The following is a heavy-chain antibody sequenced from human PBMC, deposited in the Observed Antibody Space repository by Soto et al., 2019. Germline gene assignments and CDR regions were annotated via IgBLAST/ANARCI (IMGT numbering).Heavy chain of an antibody. Sequence: QITLKESGPTLVKPTQTLTLTCTFSGFSLSTSGVGLAWIRQPPGKALEWLALIYWDDDKRYSPSLKSRLTITKDTSKNQVVLTKTHMDSGDTATYYCAHRRKSYYDILTGYNYSGQGTLFTVCS. CDR2: IYWDDDK. CDR1: GFSLSTSGVG. D-gene: IGHD3-9*01. CDR3: AHRRKSYYDILTGYNY. J-gene: IGHJ4*02. V-gene: IGHV2-5*02.